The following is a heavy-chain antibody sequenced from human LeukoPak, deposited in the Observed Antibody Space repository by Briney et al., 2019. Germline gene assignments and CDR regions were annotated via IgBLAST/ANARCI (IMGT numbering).Heavy chain of an antibody. V-gene: IGHV3-64*01. CDR2: ISSNGIYT. Sequence: PGGPLRLSCAASGFSFSDYGMYWVRQAPGKGLEHVSGISSNGIYTYYANSVKGRFTISRDNSKNTLYLQMGSLRPEDMGVYYCARGPTVITFNAFDVWGQGTMVTVSS. CDR1: GFSFSDYG. CDR3: ARGPTVITFNAFDV. D-gene: IGHD4-17*01. J-gene: IGHJ3*01.